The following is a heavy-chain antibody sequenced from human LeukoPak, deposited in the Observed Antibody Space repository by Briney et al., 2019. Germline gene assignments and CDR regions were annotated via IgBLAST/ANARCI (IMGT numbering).Heavy chain of an antibody. CDR3: ARDGGDQWLVPSYYFDY. J-gene: IGHJ4*02. V-gene: IGHV1-46*01. Sequence: GASVKVSCKASGYTFTSYYMHWVRQAPGQGLEWMGIINPGGGSTSYAQKFQGRVTMTRDTSTSTVYMELSSLRSEDTAVYYCARDGGDQWLVPSYYFDYWGQGTLVTVSS. CDR1: GYTFTSYY. D-gene: IGHD6-19*01. CDR2: INPGGGST.